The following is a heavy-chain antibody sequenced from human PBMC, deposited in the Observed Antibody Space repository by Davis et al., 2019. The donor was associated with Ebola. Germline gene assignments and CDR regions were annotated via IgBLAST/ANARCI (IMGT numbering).Heavy chain of an antibody. CDR1: GFSLSTSGVG. J-gene: IGHJ4*02. CDR3: AHRGSNCSSTSCYLHYFDY. CDR2: IYWDDDN. Sequence: SGPTLVKPTQTLTLTCTFSGFSLSTSGVGVGWIRQPPGKALEWLALIYWDDDNRYSPSLKSRLTITKDTSKNQVVLTMTNMDPVDTATYYCAHRGSNCSSTSCYLHYFDYWGQGTLVTVSS. V-gene: IGHV2-5*02. D-gene: IGHD2-2*01.